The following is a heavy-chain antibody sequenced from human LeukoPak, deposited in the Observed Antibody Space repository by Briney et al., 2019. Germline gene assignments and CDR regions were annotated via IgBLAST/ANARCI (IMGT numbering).Heavy chain of an antibody. V-gene: IGHV1-24*01. D-gene: IGHD3-10*01. Sequence: GASVKVSCKLSGYSITQLSMHWVRQAPGRGLEWMGGFDPEDGEPFYAQSFRGRLTMTEDTSADTGYMELSSLRSEDTAIYYCATARPIKNTFMVRGVRPADSWGQGSLVIVSS. CDR3: ATARPIKNTFMVRGVRPADS. CDR2: FDPEDGEP. J-gene: IGHJ4*02. CDR1: GYSITQLS.